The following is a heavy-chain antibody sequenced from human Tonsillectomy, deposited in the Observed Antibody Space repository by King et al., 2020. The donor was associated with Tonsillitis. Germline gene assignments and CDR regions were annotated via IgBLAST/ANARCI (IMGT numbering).Heavy chain of an antibody. CDR2: ISWNSGSI. Sequence: VQLVESGGGLVQPGRSLRLACAASGFTFDDYAMHWVRQAPGKGLEWVSGISWNSGSIGYADSVKGRFTISRDNAKNSLYLQMNSLRAEDTALYYCAKETRQTTRWYNYYYYYGMDVWGQGTTVTVSS. CDR3: AKETRQTTRWYNYYYYYGMDV. J-gene: IGHJ6*02. V-gene: IGHV3-9*01. CDR1: GFTFDDYA. D-gene: IGHD6-13*01.